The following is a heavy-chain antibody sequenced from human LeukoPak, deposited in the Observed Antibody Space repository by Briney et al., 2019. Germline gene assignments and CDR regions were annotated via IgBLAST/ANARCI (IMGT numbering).Heavy chain of an antibody. Sequence: GRSLRLSCAASGFTFSSYGMHWVRQAPGKGLEWVAVISYDGSNKYYADSVKGRFTISRDNSKNTLYLQMNSLRAEDTAVYYCAREVLMGPRYFDYWGQGTLVTVSS. V-gene: IGHV3-30*03. CDR2: ISYDGSNK. CDR1: GFTFSSYG. J-gene: IGHJ4*02. CDR3: AREVLMGPRYFDY. D-gene: IGHD3-10*01.